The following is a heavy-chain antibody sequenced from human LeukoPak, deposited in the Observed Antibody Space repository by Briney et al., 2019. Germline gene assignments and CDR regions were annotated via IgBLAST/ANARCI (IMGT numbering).Heavy chain of an antibody. V-gene: IGHV4-34*01. Sequence: SETLSLTCAVYGGSFSGYYWSWIRQLPGKGLEWIGEINHSGSTNYNPSLKSRVTISVDTSKNQFSLKLSSVTAADTAVYYCARAGSMTTVTTFDYWGQGTLVTVSS. CDR2: INHSGST. CDR3: ARAGSMTTVTTFDY. J-gene: IGHJ4*02. D-gene: IGHD4-11*01. CDR1: GGSFSGYY.